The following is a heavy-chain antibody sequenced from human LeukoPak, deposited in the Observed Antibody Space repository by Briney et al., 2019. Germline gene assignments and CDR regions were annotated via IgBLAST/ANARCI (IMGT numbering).Heavy chain of an antibody. CDR1: GGTFSSYA. CDR3: ARNIVATIPYEYAFEI. D-gene: IGHD5-12*01. Sequence: SVKVSCKASGGTFSSYAISWVRQAPGQGLEWMGGIIPIFGTANYAQKFQGRVTITADKSTSTAYMELSSLRSEDTAVYYCARNIVATIPYEYAFEIWGQGTMVTVSS. V-gene: IGHV1-69*06. CDR2: IIPIFGTA. J-gene: IGHJ3*02.